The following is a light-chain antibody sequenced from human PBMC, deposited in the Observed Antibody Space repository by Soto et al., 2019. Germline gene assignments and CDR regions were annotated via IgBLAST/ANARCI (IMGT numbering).Light chain of an antibody. CDR3: QQYGSSPPYT. V-gene: IGKV3-20*01. CDR2: DAS. Sequence: EIVLTQSPATLSLSPGERATLSCRASQSVGSYLAWYQQKPGQAPRLLIYDASSRATGIPDRFSGSGSGTDFTLTISRLEPEDFAVYYCQQYGSSPPYTFGQGTKLEIK. J-gene: IGKJ2*01. CDR1: QSVGSY.